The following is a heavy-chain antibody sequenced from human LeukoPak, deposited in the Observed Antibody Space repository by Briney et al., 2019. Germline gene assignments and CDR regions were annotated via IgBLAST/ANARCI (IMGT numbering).Heavy chain of an antibody. J-gene: IGHJ4*02. Sequence: GGSLRLSCAASGFTFSNYDMHWVRQATGKGLEWVSGIGKGGDTYNEASVRGRLIFSRENAKNSVSLQMNSLGTEDTALYYCARGGPGPFDYWGQGTLVTVSS. CDR2: IGKGGDT. CDR3: ARGGPGPFDY. CDR1: GFTFSNYD. D-gene: IGHD3-16*01. V-gene: IGHV3-13*04.